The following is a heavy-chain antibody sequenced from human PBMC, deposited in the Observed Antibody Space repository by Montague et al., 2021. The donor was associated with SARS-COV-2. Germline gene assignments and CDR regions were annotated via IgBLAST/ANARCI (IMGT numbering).Heavy chain of an antibody. Sequence: SLRLSCAASGFTFSSYAMHWVRQAPGKGLEWVAVISYDGSNKYYXDSVKGRSTISRDNSKNTLYLQMNSLRAEDTAVYYCARSAWGGYRDAFDIWGQGTMVTVSS. D-gene: IGHD3-16*02. V-gene: IGHV3-30-3*01. CDR2: ISYDGSNK. J-gene: IGHJ3*02. CDR3: ARSAWGGYRDAFDI. CDR1: GFTFSSYA.